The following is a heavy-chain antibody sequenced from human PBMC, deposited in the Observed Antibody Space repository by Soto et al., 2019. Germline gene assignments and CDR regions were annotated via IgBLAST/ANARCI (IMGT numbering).Heavy chain of an antibody. D-gene: IGHD2-2*01. CDR3: ARRYASCFDY. Sequence: PSETLSLTCTVSGGSISSYYWSWIRQPPGKGLEWIGYIYYSGSTNYNPSLKSRVTISVDTSKNQFSLKLSSVTAADTAVYYCARRYASCFDYWGQGTLLTVSS. CDR2: IYYSGST. V-gene: IGHV4-59*08. CDR1: GGSISSYY. J-gene: IGHJ4*02.